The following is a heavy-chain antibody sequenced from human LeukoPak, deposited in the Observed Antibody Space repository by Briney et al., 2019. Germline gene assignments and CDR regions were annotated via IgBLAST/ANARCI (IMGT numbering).Heavy chain of an antibody. V-gene: IGHV3-30*18. CDR2: ISYDGSNK. CDR3: AKDGGYYDRTPDY. CDR1: GFTFSSYG. J-gene: IGHJ4*02. D-gene: IGHD3-22*01. Sequence: GGSLRLSCAASGFTFSSYGMHWVRQAPGKGLEWVAVISYDGSNKYYADSVKDRFTISRDNSTNTLYLQMNSLRAEDTAVYYCAKDGGYYDRTPDYWGQGTLVTVSS.